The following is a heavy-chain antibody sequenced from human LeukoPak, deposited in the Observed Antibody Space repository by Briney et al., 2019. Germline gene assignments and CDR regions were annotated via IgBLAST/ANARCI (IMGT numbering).Heavy chain of an antibody. CDR2: INAGNGNT. D-gene: IGHD2-21*02. V-gene: IGHV1-3*01. CDR3: ARVVTALAY. CDR1: GYTFTSYA. Sequence: ASVKVSCKASGYTFTSYAMHWVRQAPGQRLEWMGWINAGNGNTKYSQEFQGRVTMTRDTSISTAYMELSRLRSDDTAVYYCARVVTALAYWGQGTLVTVSS. J-gene: IGHJ4*02.